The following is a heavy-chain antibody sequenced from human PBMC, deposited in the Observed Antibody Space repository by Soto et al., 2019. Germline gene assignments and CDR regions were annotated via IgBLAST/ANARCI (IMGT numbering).Heavy chain of an antibody. J-gene: IGHJ6*02. CDR3: AREGVTRNYYYYGMDV. D-gene: IGHD2-21*02. Sequence: SETLSLTCDVYGGSFSGYIWTWVRQTPGKGLQWIGQIYHSGSTNYNPSLKSRVTISVDTSNNQFSLKLSSVTAADTAVYYCAREGVTRNYYYYGMDVWGQGTTVTVSS. CDR1: GGSFSGYI. V-gene: IGHV4-34*01. CDR2: IYHSGST.